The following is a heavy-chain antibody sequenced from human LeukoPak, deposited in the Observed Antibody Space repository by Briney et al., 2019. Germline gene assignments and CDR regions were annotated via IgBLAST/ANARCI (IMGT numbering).Heavy chain of an antibody. CDR1: GGSISSGNYY. CDR3: ARVRWIQLWQRYFDY. CDR2: IWADGAP. D-gene: IGHD5-18*01. Sequence: SETLSLTCTVSGGSISSGNYYWNWIRQPAGKGLEWIGRIWADGAPTYRPSLKSRVTISVDTSKNQFSLKLSSVTAADTAVYYCARVRWIQLWQRYFDYWGQGTLVTVSS. J-gene: IGHJ4*02. V-gene: IGHV4-61*02.